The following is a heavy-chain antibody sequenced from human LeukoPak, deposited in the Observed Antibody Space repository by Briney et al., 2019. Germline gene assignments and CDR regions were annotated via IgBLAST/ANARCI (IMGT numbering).Heavy chain of an antibody. CDR2: ISSSSDYI. CDR3: ATDAAYGYDRFDH. CDR1: GFTFSSYS. J-gene: IGHJ4*02. Sequence: GGSLRLSCAASGFTFSSYSMNWVRQAPGKGLEWVSSISSSSDYIYYADSVKGRFTISRDNAKNSLYLQMNSVRVEDTAVYYCATDAAYGYDRFDHWGQGTQVTVSS. V-gene: IGHV3-21*06. D-gene: IGHD2-15*01.